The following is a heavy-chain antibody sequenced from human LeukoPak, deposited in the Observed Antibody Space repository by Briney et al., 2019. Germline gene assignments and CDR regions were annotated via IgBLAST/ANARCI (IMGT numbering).Heavy chain of an antibody. CDR2: IIPILGIA. Sequence: GASVKVSCKASGGTFSSYAISWVRQAPGQGLEWMGRIIPILGIANYAQKFQGRVTTTADKSTSTAYMELSSLRSEDTAVYYCARTPGGYCSSTSCQPTDYYYYYGMDVWGQGTTVTVSS. D-gene: IGHD2-2*01. J-gene: IGHJ6*02. V-gene: IGHV1-69*04. CDR1: GGTFSSYA. CDR3: ARTPGGYCSSTSCQPTDYYYYYGMDV.